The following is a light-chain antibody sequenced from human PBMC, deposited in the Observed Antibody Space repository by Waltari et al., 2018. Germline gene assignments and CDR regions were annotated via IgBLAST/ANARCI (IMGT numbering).Light chain of an antibody. CDR1: HTISRY. CDR3: QQSYSFTRT. V-gene: IGKV1-39*01. Sequence: DIQMTQSPSSLSASVGDRVTITCRASHTISRYLNWYQQKPGKAPNLLIYAASSMQSGVPSRFSGSGSGRDFTLIITSLHPEDFATYYCQQSYSFTRTFGQGTKVEIK. J-gene: IGKJ1*01. CDR2: AAS.